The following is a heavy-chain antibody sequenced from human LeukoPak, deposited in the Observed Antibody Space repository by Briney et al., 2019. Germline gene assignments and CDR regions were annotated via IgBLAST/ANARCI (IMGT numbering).Heavy chain of an antibody. J-gene: IGHJ4*02. D-gene: IGHD3-10*01. CDR3: ATEGKMVRGVYTDY. CDR2: FDPEDGET. V-gene: IGHV1-24*01. Sequence: GASVKVSCKVSGYTLTELSMHRVRQAPGKGLEWMGRFDPEDGETIYAQKFQGRVTMTADTSTDTVYMELSSLRSEDTAVYYCATEGKMVRGVYTDYWGQGTLVTVSS. CDR1: GYTLTELS.